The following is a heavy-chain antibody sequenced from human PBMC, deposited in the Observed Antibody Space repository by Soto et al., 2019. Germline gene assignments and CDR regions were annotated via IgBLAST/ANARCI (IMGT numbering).Heavy chain of an antibody. CDR2: IYYSGST. Sequence: SETLSLTCTVSGGSISSYYWSWIRQPPGKGLEWIGYIYYSGSTNYNPSLKSRVTISVDTSKNQFSLKLSSVTAADTAVYYCARGRERLPDYWGQGTLVTVSS. CDR1: GGSISSYY. D-gene: IGHD3-3*01. J-gene: IGHJ4*02. V-gene: IGHV4-59*01. CDR3: ARGRERLPDY.